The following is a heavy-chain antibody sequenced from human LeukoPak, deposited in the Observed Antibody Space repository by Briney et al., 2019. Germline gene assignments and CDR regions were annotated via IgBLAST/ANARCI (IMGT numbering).Heavy chain of an antibody. Sequence: PSETLSLTCAVYGASFSDSYWSWIRQSPEKGLEWIGEINNSGSTSYNPSLISRGIMSVDRSKNQFSLRLTSVTAADTAVYYCARGRYGPRLGNWGQGTLVTVSS. CDR1: GASFSDSY. V-gene: IGHV4-34*01. CDR2: INNSGST. D-gene: IGHD3-16*01. J-gene: IGHJ4*02. CDR3: ARGRYGPRLGN.